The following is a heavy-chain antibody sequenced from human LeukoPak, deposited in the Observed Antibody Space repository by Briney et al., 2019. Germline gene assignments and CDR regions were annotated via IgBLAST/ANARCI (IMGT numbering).Heavy chain of an antibody. CDR3: ARGGIVGATTDDAFDI. D-gene: IGHD1-26*01. CDR1: GGSISSYY. J-gene: IGHJ3*02. V-gene: IGHV4-59*01. Sequence: SETLSLTCTVSGGSISSYYWSWIRQPPGKGLEWIRYIYYSGSTNYNPSLKSRVTISVDTSKNQFSLKLSSVTAADTAVYYCARGGIVGATTDDAFDIWGQGTMVTVSS. CDR2: IYYSGST.